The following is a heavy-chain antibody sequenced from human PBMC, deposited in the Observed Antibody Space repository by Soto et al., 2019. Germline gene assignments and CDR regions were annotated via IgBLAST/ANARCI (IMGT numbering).Heavy chain of an antibody. CDR2: INHSGSK. CDR3: AIQVAPGVLRYPESYWG. CDR1: GGSFSGYY. D-gene: IGHD3-9*01. J-gene: IGHJ4*02. V-gene: IGHV4-34*01. Sequence: QVQLQQWGAGLLKPSETLSLTCAVYGGSFSGYYWSWIRQPPGKGLEWIGEINHSGSKSYSPSLKSRVTISVDTSKNQFSLKLSSVTAADTAVYYCAIQVAPGVLRYPESYWGWGQGTLVTVSS.